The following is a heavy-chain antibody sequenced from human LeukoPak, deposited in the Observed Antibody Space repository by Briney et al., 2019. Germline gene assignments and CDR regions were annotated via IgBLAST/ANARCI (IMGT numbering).Heavy chain of an antibody. Sequence: GGSLRLYCAASGFTFSSYAMSWVRQAPGKGLEWVSAISGSGGSTYYADSVKGRFTISRDNSKNTLYLQMNSLRAEDTAVYYCAKSVVVVHWFDPWGQGTLVTASS. CDR1: GFTFSSYA. CDR3: AKSVVVVHWFDP. D-gene: IGHD2-15*01. V-gene: IGHV3-23*01. CDR2: ISGSGGST. J-gene: IGHJ5*02.